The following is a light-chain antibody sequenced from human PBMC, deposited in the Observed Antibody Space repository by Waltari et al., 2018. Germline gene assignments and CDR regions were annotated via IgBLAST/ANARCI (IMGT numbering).Light chain of an antibody. J-gene: IGKJ2*01. CDR3: QQYNSYSQT. CDR1: QSISSW. V-gene: IGKV1-5*03. Sequence: DIQMTQSPSTXSASVGDRVTITCRASQSISSWLAWYQQKPGKAPKLLIYKASSLESGVPSRFSGSGSGTEFTLTISSLQPDDFATYYCQQYNSYSQTFGQGTKLEIK. CDR2: KAS.